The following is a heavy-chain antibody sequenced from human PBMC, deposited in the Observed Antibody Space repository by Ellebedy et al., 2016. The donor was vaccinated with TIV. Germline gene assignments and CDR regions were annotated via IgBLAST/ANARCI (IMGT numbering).Heavy chain of an antibody. CDR3: ARDVVAAAVAGTAGMDV. Sequence: AASVKVSCKASGYTFTGYYMHWVRQAPGQGLEWMGWINPNSGGTNYAQKFQGWVTMTRDTSISTAYMELSRLRSDDTAVYYCARDVVAAAVAGTAGMDVWGQGTTVTVSS. D-gene: IGHD6-13*01. V-gene: IGHV1-2*04. J-gene: IGHJ6*02. CDR1: GYTFTGYY. CDR2: INPNSGGT.